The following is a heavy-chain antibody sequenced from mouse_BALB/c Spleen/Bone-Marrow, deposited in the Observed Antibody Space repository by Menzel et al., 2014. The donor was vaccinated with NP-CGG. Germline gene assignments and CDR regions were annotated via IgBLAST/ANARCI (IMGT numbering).Heavy chain of an antibody. CDR2: IYPGDGDT. V-gene: IGHV1-80*01. J-gene: IGHJ2*01. CDR1: GYAFSAYW. CDR3: TRSTATFDY. Sequence: VQLQQSGAELVRPGSSVKISCKASGYAFSAYWMNWVRQRPGQGLEWIGQIYPGDGDTNYNGKFKGKATLTADKSSSTAYMQLSSLTSEDSAVYFCTRSTATFDYWGQGTTLTVSS. D-gene: IGHD1-2*01.